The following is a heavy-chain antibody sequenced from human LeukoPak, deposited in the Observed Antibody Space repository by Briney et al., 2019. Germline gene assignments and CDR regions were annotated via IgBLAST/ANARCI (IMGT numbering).Heavy chain of an antibody. D-gene: IGHD6-13*01. CDR1: GGSISSYY. Sequence: SETLSLTCTVSGGSISSYYWSWIRQPPGKGLEWLGYIYTSGSTNYNPSLKSRVTISVDTSKNRFSLKLSSVTAADTAVYYCARRYSSSWYNWFDPWGQGTLVTVSS. CDR3: ARRYSSSWYNWFDP. V-gene: IGHV4-4*09. J-gene: IGHJ5*02. CDR2: IYTSGST.